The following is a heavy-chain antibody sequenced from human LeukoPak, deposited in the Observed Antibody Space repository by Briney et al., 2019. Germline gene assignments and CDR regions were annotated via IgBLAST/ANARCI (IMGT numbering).Heavy chain of an antibody. Sequence: SETLSLTCTVSGGSISPYVWHWIRQAPGKGLGWIGYIYSDETTNYNPSLKGRVTISLDWSKSQFSLEMNSVTAADTAVYYCAKMGANFDSSGDSRWFEPWGQGTLVTVSS. CDR2: IYSDETT. CDR1: GGSISPYV. V-gene: IGHV4-4*09. CDR3: AKMGANFDSSGDSRWFEP. J-gene: IGHJ5*02. D-gene: IGHD3-22*01.